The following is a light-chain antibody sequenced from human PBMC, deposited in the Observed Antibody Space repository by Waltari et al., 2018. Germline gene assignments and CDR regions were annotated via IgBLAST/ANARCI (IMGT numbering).Light chain of an antibody. J-gene: IGKJ1*01. CDR2: RAS. CDR1: QSVGSSS. Sequence: DIVLTQSPGTASLSPGERVTLSCRASQSVGSSSLAWYQQKPGQAPRLVIYRASRRATGIPDRFSGSGSGTDFSLTISRLEPEDLAVYYCQQHGTLPATFGQGTKVEIK. CDR3: QQHGTLPAT. V-gene: IGKV3-20*01.